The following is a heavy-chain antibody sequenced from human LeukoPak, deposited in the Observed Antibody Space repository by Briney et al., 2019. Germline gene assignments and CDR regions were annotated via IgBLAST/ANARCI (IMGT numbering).Heavy chain of an antibody. CDR3: VKSDCASDGCKLLSY. CDR1: GFIFSHYT. CDR2: INGGGDAT. Sequence: PGGSLRLSCAASGFIFSHYTMTWVRQAPGKGLEWVSSINGGGDATKYADSFMGRFTIFRDNSKNTVSLQINSLRVDDTAVYYCVKSDCASDGCKLLSYWGQGTLVSASS. D-gene: IGHD3-10*01. V-gene: IGHV3-23*01. J-gene: IGHJ4*02.